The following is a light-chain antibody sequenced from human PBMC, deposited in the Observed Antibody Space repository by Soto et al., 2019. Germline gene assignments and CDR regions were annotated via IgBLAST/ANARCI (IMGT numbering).Light chain of an antibody. J-gene: IGLJ1*01. CDR2: DVS. CDR1: SSDVGTYNY. V-gene: IGLV2-14*01. CDR3: TSYRSGSTPYV. Sequence: QSALTQPASVSGSPGQSITISCTGTSSDVGTYNYVSWYQQHPGKAPKLMIYDVSTRPSGVSNRFSGSKSVNTASLTISGLQAEDEADYYCTSYRSGSTPYVFGTGTKLTVL.